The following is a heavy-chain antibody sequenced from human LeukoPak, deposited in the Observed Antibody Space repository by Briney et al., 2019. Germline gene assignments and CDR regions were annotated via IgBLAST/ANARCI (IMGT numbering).Heavy chain of an antibody. CDR3: ARGPSGLHTRSYYYYGSGSYSVPFDY. CDR1: GGSISSGGYY. J-gene: IGHJ4*02. Sequence: PSETLSLTCTVSGGSISSGGYYWSWIRQPPGKGLEWIGYINHSGSTNYNPSLKSRVTISVDTSKNQFSLKLSSVTAADTAVYYCARGPSGLHTRSYYYYGSGSYSVPFDYWGQGTLVTVSS. V-gene: IGHV4-30-2*01. CDR2: INHSGST. D-gene: IGHD3-10*01.